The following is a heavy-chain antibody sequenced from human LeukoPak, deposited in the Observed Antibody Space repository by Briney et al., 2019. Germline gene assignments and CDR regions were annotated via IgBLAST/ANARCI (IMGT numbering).Heavy chain of an antibody. J-gene: IGHJ3*02. V-gene: IGHV3-15*01. CDR1: GFTFSDAW. Sequence: PGGSLRLSCAASGFTFSDAWMSWVRQAPGQGLEWVGRIKSKIHGGTTDYAAPVKGRFTISRDDSKATLYLQMNSLKIDDTAVYYCTTGSIWVGAFDIWGQGTMVTV. CDR3: TTGSIWVGAFDI. CDR2: IKSKIHGGTT. D-gene: IGHD7-27*01.